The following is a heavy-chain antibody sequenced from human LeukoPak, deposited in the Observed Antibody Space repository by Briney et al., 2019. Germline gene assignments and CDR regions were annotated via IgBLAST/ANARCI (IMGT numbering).Heavy chain of an antibody. CDR1: GYTFTGYY. CDR2: INPNSGGT. D-gene: IGHD6-13*01. CDR3: AREWGSSSWFNWFDL. J-gene: IGHJ5*02. Sequence: GASVKVSCKASGYTFTGYYMHWVRQAPGQGLEWMGWINPNSGGTNYAQKFQGRVTMTRDTSISTAYMELSRLRSDDTAVYYCAREWGSSSWFNWFDLWGQGTLVTVSS. V-gene: IGHV1-2*02.